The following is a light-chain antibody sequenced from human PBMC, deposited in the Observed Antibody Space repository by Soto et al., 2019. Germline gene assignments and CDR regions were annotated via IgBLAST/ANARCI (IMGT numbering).Light chain of an antibody. J-gene: IGKJ3*01. V-gene: IGKV3-20*01. CDR1: QSVSSPY. CDR2: GAS. CDR3: QQYGSSPFT. Sequence: EVVLTQSPVTLSLSPGERATLSCRASQSVSSPYLAWYQQKPGQPPRLLIYGASSRATDIPARFIGSGSGTEFTLTIAILAPEDFAMYYCQQYGSSPFTFGPGTKVDI.